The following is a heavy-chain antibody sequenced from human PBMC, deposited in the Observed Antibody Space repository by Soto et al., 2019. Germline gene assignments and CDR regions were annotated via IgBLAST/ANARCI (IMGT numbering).Heavy chain of an antibody. J-gene: IGHJ4*02. CDR3: ARALIYSSGYNYFDY. D-gene: IGHD3-22*01. V-gene: IGHV4-59*01. Sequence: KTSETLSLTCTVSGGSISSYYWSWIRQPPGKGLEWIGYIYYSGSTNYNPSLKSRVTISVDTSKNQFSLKLSSVTAADTAVYYCARALIYSSGYNYFDYWGQGTLVTVSS. CDR1: GGSISSYY. CDR2: IYYSGST.